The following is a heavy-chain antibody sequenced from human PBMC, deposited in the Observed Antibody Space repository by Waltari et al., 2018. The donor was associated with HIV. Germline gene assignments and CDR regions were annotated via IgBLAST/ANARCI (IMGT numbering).Heavy chain of an antibody. V-gene: IGHV4-34*01. Sequence: QVQLQQWGAGLLKPSETLSLTCAVYGGSFSGYYWSWIRQPPGKGLEWIGEINHSGSTNYNPSLKSRVTISVDTSKNQFSLKLSSVTAADTAVYYCARGVSSWTFDYWGQGTLVTVSS. D-gene: IGHD6-13*01. J-gene: IGHJ4*02. CDR2: INHSGST. CDR1: GGSFSGYY. CDR3: ARGVSSWTFDY.